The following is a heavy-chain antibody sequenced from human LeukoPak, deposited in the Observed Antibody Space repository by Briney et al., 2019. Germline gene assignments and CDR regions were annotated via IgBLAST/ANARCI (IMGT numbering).Heavy chain of an antibody. CDR1: GFTFSSYG. D-gene: IGHD2-21*01. CDR3: AKGDWFYMDV. CDR2: ISYDGSNK. Sequence: GGSLRLSCAASGFTFSSYGMHWVRQAPGKGLEWVAVISYDGSNKYYADSVKGRFTISRDNSKNTLYLQMNSLRAEDTAVYYCAKGDWFYMDVWGKGTTVTVSS. J-gene: IGHJ6*03. V-gene: IGHV3-30*18.